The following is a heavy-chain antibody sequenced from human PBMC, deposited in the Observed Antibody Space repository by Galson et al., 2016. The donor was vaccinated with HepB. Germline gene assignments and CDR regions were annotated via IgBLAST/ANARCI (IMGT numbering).Heavy chain of an antibody. D-gene: IGHD3-10*01. CDR3: ASLGSGSYYNEYGMDV. CDR1: GDTFTTLY. J-gene: IGHJ6*02. Sequence: SVKVSCKASGDTFTTLYMHWVRQAPAQGLEWMGIINPSGDSPGYAQKFQGRVTMTRDTSTSTVPMELSSLRSEDTAVYYCASLGSGSYYNEYGMDVWGQGTTVTVAS. V-gene: IGHV1-46*01. CDR2: INPSGDSP.